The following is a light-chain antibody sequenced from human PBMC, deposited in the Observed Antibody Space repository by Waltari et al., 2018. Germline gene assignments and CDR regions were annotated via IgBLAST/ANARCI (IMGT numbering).Light chain of an antibody. V-gene: IGLV2-23*01. J-gene: IGLJ3*02. CDR2: EAT. CDR3: CSYAGSSSPRL. CDR1: LSVVGNFNL. Sequence: QSALTQPASVSGSPGQSITISCTGSLSVVGNFNLVSWYQLHPGKAPKLLIFEATKRPSGISYHFSGSKSGNTASLTISGLQAEDEADYFCCSYAGSSSPRLFGGGTKLSVL.